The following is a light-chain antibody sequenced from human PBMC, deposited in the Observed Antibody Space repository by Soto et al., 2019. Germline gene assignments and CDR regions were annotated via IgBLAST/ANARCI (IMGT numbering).Light chain of an antibody. CDR3: SSYTGGNARVV. CDR2: DVS. J-gene: IGLJ2*01. CDR1: SDVGAYRY. Sequence: QSALTQPASVSGSPGQSITISCTGSDVGAYRYVSWYQQHPGKAPRLMIYDVSNRPSGVSHRFSGSKSGNTASLTISGLQPEDEAYFFCSSYTGGNARVVFGGGTKLTVL. V-gene: IGLV2-14*03.